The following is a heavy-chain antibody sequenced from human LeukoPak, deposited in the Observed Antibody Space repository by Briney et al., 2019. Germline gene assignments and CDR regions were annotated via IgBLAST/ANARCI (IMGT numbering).Heavy chain of an antibody. J-gene: IGHJ4*02. V-gene: IGHV3-30-3*01. D-gene: IGHD4-11*01. CDR2: ISYDGSNK. CDR1: GFTFSSYA. CDR3: AKDNLATDSNYM. Sequence: PGGSLRLSCAASGFTFSSYAMHWVRQAPGKGLEWVAVISYDGSNKYSADSVKGRFTISRDNSKNTLYLQMNSLRAEDTAVYYCAKDNLATDSNYMWGQGTLVTVSS.